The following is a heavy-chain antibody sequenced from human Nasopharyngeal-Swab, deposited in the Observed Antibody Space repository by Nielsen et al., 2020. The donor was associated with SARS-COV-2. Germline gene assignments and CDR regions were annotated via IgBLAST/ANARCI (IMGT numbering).Heavy chain of an antibody. J-gene: IGHJ6*02. CDR3: ARDIVGSPWHYYYGMDV. V-gene: IGHV1-8*01. CDR1: VYSFSSYV. Sequence: ASVNVSCIASVYSFSSYVINWVRQATGQGLEWMGWMNPNSGNTGYAQKFQGRVTMTRNTSISTAYMELSSLRSEDTAVYYCARDIVGSPWHYYYGMDVWGQGTTVTVSS. D-gene: IGHD1-26*01. CDR2: MNPNSGNT.